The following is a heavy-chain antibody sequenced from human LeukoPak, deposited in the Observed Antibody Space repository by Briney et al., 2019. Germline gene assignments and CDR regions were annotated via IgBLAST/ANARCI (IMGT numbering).Heavy chain of an antibody. D-gene: IGHD2-8*02. V-gene: IGHV3-74*01. CDR2: INSDGSTT. J-gene: IGHJ5*02. Sequence: GGSLRLSCAASGFTFGSYWMHCVRQAPGKGLVWVSRINSDGSTTSYADSVKGRFTISRDNAKNTLYLQMNSLRAEDTAVYYCARVLTGSWDWFDPWGQGTLVTVSS. CDR1: GFTFGSYW. CDR3: ARVLTGSWDWFDP.